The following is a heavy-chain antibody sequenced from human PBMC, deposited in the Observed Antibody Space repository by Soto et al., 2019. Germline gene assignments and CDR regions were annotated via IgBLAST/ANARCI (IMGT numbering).Heavy chain of an antibody. CDR3: ARVCEFYYDSSGYYGYYFDY. V-gene: IGHV1-46*01. CDR1: GYTFTSYY. J-gene: IGHJ4*02. CDR2: INPSGGST. D-gene: IGHD3-22*01. Sequence: ASVKLSCTASGYTFTSYYMHWVRQAPGQGLEWMGIINPSGGSTSYAQKFQGRVTMTRDTSTSTVYMELSSLRSEDTAVYYCARVCEFYYDSSGYYGYYFDYWGQGTLVTVSS.